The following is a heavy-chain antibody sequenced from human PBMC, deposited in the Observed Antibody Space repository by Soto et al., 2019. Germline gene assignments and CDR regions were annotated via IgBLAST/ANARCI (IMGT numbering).Heavy chain of an antibody. Sequence: QVQLVESGGGVVPPGGSLRVSCVVSGFTFNSYNMHWVRQAPGEGLEGVAVSSFDGANTFYADSVKGRFTISRDTSRDTLYLQMSRLRVEDTAVYYCARDGYNRGGFDYWGQGTLVSVSS. CDR1: GFTFNSYN. CDR3: ARDGYNRGGFDY. V-gene: IGHV3-30-3*01. CDR2: SSFDGANT. D-gene: IGHD6-25*01. J-gene: IGHJ4*02.